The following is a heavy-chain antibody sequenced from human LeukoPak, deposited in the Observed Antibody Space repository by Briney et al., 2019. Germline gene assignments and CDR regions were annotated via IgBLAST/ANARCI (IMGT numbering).Heavy chain of an antibody. CDR1: GGSISSYY. Sequence: ETLSLTCTVSGGSISSYYWTWLRQPPGKGLEWIGYIYYSGSTNYNPSLKSRVTISVDASKNQFSLKLSSLTAADTAVYYCARRRAVPGFYYFDYWGQGTLVTVSS. J-gene: IGHJ4*02. V-gene: IGHV4-59*08. CDR3: ARRRAVPGFYYFDY. D-gene: IGHD6-19*01. CDR2: IYYSGST.